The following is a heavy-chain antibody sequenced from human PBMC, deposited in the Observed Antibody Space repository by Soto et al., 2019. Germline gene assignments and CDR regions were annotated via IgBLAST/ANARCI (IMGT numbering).Heavy chain of an antibody. J-gene: IGHJ4*02. Sequence: GGSLRLSCAASGFTFNNYAMNWVRQAPGKGLKGRFTISRDNSKNTLYLQMNGLRVEDTAVYYCAKDRLAGNFDYWGQGTQVNVSS. V-gene: IGHV3-23*01. CDR1: GFTFNNYA. CDR3: AKDRLAGNFDY.